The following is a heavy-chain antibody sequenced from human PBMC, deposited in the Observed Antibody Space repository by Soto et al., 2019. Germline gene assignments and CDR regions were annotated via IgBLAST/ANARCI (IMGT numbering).Heavy chain of an antibody. D-gene: IGHD2-21*01. CDR2: ISGSGSNP. Sequence: EVQVLESGGGLVQPGGSLRLSCAASGFTFSSYAMSWVRQAPGQGLEWVSAISGSGSNPYYADSVKGRFTISRDNSKNSLYLQMNSLMAEDTALYDCAKTASMAIRVGIDHWGQGTLVTVSS. J-gene: IGHJ4*02. CDR1: GFTFSSYA. V-gene: IGHV3-23*01. CDR3: AKTASMAIRVGIDH.